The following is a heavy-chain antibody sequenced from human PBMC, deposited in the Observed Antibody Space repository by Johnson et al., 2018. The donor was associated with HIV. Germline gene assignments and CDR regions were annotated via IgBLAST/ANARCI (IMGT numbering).Heavy chain of an antibody. D-gene: IGHD5-24*01. CDR2: LWSGGNT. Sequence: EVLLLESGGGVVRPGGSLRLSCAASGFSFDDYAMGWVRQVPGKGLEWVSVLWSGGNTWYAGSVTGRFTISRDNSKNTLYLHINSLKAADTAFYYCARACRDGYTCDVYDIWGQGTMVTVSS. CDR3: ARACRDGYTCDVYDI. V-gene: IGHV3-20*04. CDR1: GFSFDDYA. J-gene: IGHJ3*02.